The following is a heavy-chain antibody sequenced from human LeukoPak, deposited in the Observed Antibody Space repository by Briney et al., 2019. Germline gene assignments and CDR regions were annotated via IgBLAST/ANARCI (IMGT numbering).Heavy chain of an antibody. CDR3: ARDISGYSSRGDIDY. J-gene: IGHJ4*02. V-gene: IGHV3-48*02. Sequence: GGSLRLSCAASGFTFSSYSMNWVRQAPGKGLEWVSYISSSSSTIYCADSVKGRFTISRDNAKNSLYLQRNSLRDEDTAVYYCARDISGYSSRGDIDYWGQGTLVTVSS. CDR2: ISSSSSTI. D-gene: IGHD6-13*01. CDR1: GFTFSSYS.